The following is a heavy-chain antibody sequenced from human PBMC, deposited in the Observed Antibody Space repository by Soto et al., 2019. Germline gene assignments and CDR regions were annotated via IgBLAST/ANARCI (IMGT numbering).Heavy chain of an antibody. J-gene: IGHJ4*02. D-gene: IGHD2-2*01. CDR1: GFTFSDYY. Sequence: PGGSLRLSCAASGFTFSDYYMTWIRQAPGKGLEWVSYISSSGSTIYYADSVKGRFTISRDNAKNSLYLQMNSLRAEDTAVYYCARVMAAVICSSTTCFDYWGQGTLVTVSS. CDR3: ARVMAAVICSSTTCFDY. CDR2: ISSSGSTI. V-gene: IGHV3-11*01.